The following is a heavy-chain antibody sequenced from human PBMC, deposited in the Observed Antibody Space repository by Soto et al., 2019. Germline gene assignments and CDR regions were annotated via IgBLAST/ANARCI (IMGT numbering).Heavy chain of an antibody. CDR3: ATEMGATQGPFDN. Sequence: GGSLRLSCAASGFTFNIYAMTWVRQAPGKGLEWVSTTGATGRTTYYADSVRGRFTVSRDNSENTVYLQMNSLRVEDTAVYYCATEMGATQGPFDNWGQGTLVTVSS. CDR2: TGATGRTT. CDR1: GFTFNIYA. J-gene: IGHJ4*02. D-gene: IGHD1-26*01. V-gene: IGHV3-23*01.